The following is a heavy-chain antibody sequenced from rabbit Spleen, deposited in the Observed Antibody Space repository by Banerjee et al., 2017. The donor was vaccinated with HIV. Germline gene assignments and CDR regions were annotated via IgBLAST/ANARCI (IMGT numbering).Heavy chain of an antibody. J-gene: IGHJ4*01. CDR2: IDTSRDNT. V-gene: IGHV1S45*01. CDR1: GIDFSNYYY. D-gene: IGHD4-2*01. CDR3: VRGWSGGIDNYVDYFNL. Sequence: QEQLVESGGGLVKPGGTLTLTCKASGIDFSNYYYIYWVRQAPGKGPEWIACIDTSRDNTYYASWARGRFTISKIASTTVTLQMTSLTAADTATYFCVRGWSGGIDNYVDYFNLWGQGTLVTVS.